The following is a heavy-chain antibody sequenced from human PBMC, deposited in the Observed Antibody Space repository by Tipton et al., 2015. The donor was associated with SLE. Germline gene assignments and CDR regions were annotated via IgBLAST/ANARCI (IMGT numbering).Heavy chain of an antibody. CDR1: RGSFSGYS. V-gene: IGHV4-34*01. CDR3: ARLEGDGYKWYFDY. Sequence: TLSLTCALYRGSFSGYSWSWIRQSPGRGLEWIGEFNHTGSTNYNPSLKSRVTISVDTSKNQFSLKLSSVTAADTAVYYCARLEGDGYKWYFDYWGQGTLVTVST. CDR2: FNHTGST. D-gene: IGHD5-24*01. J-gene: IGHJ4*02.